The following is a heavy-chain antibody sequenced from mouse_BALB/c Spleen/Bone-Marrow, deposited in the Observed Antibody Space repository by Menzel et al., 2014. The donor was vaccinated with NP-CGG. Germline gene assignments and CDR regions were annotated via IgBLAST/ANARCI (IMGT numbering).Heavy chain of an antibody. CDR3: ASPYYRYDGFAY. Sequence: LKESGPELVKPGASVKVSCKASGYTFTSYNMYWVKQSHGKSLEWIGYVDPYNGGTNYNQKFKGKATLTVDKSSSTAYMHLNSLTSEDSAVYYCASPYYRYDGFAYWGQGTLVTVSA. CDR2: VDPYNGGT. J-gene: IGHJ3*01. D-gene: IGHD2-14*01. CDR1: GYTFTSYN. V-gene: IGHV1S135*01.